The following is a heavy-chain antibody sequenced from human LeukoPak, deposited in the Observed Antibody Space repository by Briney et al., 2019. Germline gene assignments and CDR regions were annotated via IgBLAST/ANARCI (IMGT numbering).Heavy chain of an antibody. V-gene: IGHV4-31*03. CDR2: IYYSGST. Sequence: SETLSLTCTVSGGSISSGSYYWSWIRQHPGKGLEWIGYIYYSGSTYYNPSLKSRVSISVDTSKNQFSLKLSSVTAADTAVYYCARVWSGYSNNWFDPWGQGTLVTVSS. J-gene: IGHJ5*02. D-gene: IGHD3-3*01. CDR1: GGSISSGSYY. CDR3: ARVWSGYSNNWFDP.